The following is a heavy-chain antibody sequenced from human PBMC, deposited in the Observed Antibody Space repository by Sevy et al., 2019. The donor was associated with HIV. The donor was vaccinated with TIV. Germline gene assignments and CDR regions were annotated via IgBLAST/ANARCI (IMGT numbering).Heavy chain of an antibody. CDR2: ISYDGSNK. CDR1: GFTFSSYG. CDR3: AKGKKGVWFGAFDY. V-gene: IGHV3-30*18. J-gene: IGHJ4*02. Sequence: GGSLRLSCAASGFTFSSYGMHWVRQAPGKGLEWVAVISYDGSNKYYADSVKGRFTISRDNSKNTLYLQMNSLRAEDTAVYYCAKGKKGVWFGAFDYWGQGILVTVSS. D-gene: IGHD3-10*01.